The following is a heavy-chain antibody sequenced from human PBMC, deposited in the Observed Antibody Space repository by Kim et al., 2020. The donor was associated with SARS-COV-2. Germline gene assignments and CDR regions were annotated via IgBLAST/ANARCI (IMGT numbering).Heavy chain of an antibody. CDR3: TRGGYSYAHEY. J-gene: IGHJ4*02. V-gene: IGHV4-34*01. CDR1: DGSLSGYY. CDR2: INHGGST. Sequence: SETLSLTCAGYDGSLSGYYWTWLRQPPGKGLEWIGEINHGGSTNYNSSLKSRVTISLDTSKNQFSLSLNFVTAADTAVYYCTRGGYSYAHEYWGQGILVTVSS. D-gene: IGHD5-18*01.